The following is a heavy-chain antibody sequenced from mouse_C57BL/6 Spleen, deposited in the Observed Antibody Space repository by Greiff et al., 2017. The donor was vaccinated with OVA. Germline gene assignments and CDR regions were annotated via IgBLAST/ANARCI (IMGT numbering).Heavy chain of an antibody. CDR1: GYTFTSYW. J-gene: IGHJ4*01. D-gene: IGHD2-5*01. CDR3: ARWGSNYDYAMDY. V-gene: IGHV1-69*01. Sequence: SCKASGYTFTSYWMHWVKQRPGQGLEWIGEIDPSDSYTNYNQKFKGKSTLTVDKSSSTAYMQLSSLTSEDSAVYYCARWGSNYDYAMDYWGQGTSVTVSS. CDR2: IDPSDSYT.